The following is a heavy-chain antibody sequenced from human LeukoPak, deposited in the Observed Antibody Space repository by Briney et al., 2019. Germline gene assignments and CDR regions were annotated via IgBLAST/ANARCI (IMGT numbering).Heavy chain of an antibody. CDR3: AKDLGSGWTTGPHQYFDY. CDR1: GFTFSSYG. CDR2: IRYDGSNR. V-gene: IGHV3-30*02. J-gene: IGHJ4*02. Sequence: GGSLRLSCAATGFTFSSYGIRWVRQAPDKGLEWVAFIRYDGSNRYYADSVKGRFTISRDNSKNTLYLQMNSLRAEDTAVYYCAKDLGSGWTTGPHQYFDYWGQGTLVTVSS. D-gene: IGHD6-19*01.